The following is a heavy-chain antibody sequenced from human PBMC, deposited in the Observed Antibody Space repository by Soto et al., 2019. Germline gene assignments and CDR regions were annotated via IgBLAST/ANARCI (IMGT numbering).Heavy chain of an antibody. CDR2: ISWNSGSI. V-gene: IGHV3-9*01. CDR1: GFTFDDYA. Sequence: LRLSCAASGFTFDDYAMHWVRQAPGKGLEWASGISWNSGSIGYADSVKGRFTISRDNAKNSLYLQMNSLRAEDTALYYCAKDIREYYYYGMDVWGQGTTVTVSS. J-gene: IGHJ6*02. CDR3: AKDIREYYYYGMDV.